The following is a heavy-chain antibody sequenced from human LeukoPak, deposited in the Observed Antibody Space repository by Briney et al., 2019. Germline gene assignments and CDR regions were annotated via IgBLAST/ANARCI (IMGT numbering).Heavy chain of an antibody. J-gene: IGHJ5*02. CDR3: ARRLGLGFGEYSNNWFDP. CDR1: GLTVSSNC. V-gene: IGHV3-53*01. D-gene: IGHD3-10*01. Sequence: GGSLRLSCEASGLTVSSNCMSWVRQAPGKGLEWVSFIYSGGNTYYADSVKGRFTISRDNSKNTVHLQMNSLRAEDTAVYYCARRLGLGFGEYSNNWFDPWGQGTLVTVSS. CDR2: IYSGGNT.